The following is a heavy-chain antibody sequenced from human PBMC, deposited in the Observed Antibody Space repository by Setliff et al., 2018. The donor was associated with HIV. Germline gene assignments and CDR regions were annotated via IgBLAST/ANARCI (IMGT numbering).Heavy chain of an antibody. V-gene: IGHV1-3*04. J-gene: IGHJ5*02. D-gene: IGHD3-22*01. CDR1: GYTFSHYP. Sequence: VSCKASGYTFSHYPMHWVRQAPGQRPEWMGWINTGNGNTKYSQKFQDRVTITRDTSADTVYMELSSLRSEDTAVYYCARDRCDSVKCYLYNWFDPWGQGTLVTVSS. CDR2: INTGNGNT. CDR3: ARDRCDSVKCYLYNWFDP.